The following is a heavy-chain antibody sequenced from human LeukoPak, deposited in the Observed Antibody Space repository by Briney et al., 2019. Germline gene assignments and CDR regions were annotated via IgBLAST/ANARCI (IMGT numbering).Heavy chain of an antibody. J-gene: IGHJ6*04. Sequence: SETLSLTCAVSGFSISSGYYWGWIRQPPGKGHEWIGSMSHNGGTYYNSSLKSRVTISMDTSKNQFSLRLSSVTAADTAVYYCAGYYASGVSAYDYFGMDVWGKGTTVTVSS. D-gene: IGHD3-10*01. V-gene: IGHV4-38-2*01. CDR2: MSHNGGT. CDR3: AGYYASGVSAYDYFGMDV. CDR1: GFSISSGYY.